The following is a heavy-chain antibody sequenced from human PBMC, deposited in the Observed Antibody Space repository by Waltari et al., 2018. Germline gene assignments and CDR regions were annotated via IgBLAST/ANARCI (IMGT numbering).Heavy chain of an antibody. J-gene: IGHJ4*02. V-gene: IGHV3-43D*03. CDR2: STWDGGST. Sequence: EVQLVESGGVVVQPGGSLRLSCAASGFTFDDYAMHWVRQAPGTGLEWVSLSTWDGGSTYYADSVKGRFTISRDNSKNSLYLQMNSLRAEDTALYYCAKGFIAAAIDYWGQGTLVTVSS. CDR1: GFTFDDYA. D-gene: IGHD6-13*01. CDR3: AKGFIAAAIDY.